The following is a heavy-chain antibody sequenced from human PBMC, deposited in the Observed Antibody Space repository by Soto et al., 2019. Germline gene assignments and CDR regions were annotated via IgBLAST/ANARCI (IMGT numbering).Heavy chain of an antibody. Sequence: GGSLRLSCAASGFTFSSYAMHWVRQAPGKGLEWVAVISYDGSNKYYADSVKGRFTISRDNSKNTLYLQMNSLRAEDTAVYYCAKVSHYGMDVWGQGTTVTVSS. V-gene: IGHV3-30*04. J-gene: IGHJ6*02. CDR3: AKVSHYGMDV. CDR2: ISYDGSNK. CDR1: GFTFSSYA.